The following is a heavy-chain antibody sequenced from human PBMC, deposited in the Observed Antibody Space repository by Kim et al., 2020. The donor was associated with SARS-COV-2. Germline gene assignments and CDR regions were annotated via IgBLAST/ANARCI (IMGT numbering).Heavy chain of an antibody. CDR2: VFYSGIA. D-gene: IGHD2-15*01. V-gene: IGHV4-39*01. J-gene: IGHJ4*02. CDR3: VIRRICSGPACFYYFDY. Sequence: SETLSLTCVVSGGSTSVDGFYWGWIRQPPGQGLEWIGGVFYSGIAYYSPSLKSRVSVSVDTSTNQFSLRLNSVTAADTAVYYCVIRRICSGPACFYYFDYWGPGTLVTVSS. CDR1: GGSTSVDGFY.